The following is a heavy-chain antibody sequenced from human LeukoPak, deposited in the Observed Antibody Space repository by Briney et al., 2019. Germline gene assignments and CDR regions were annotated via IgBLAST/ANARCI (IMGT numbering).Heavy chain of an antibody. D-gene: IGHD4-17*01. CDR1: GYTFTGYY. CDR3: ARDLTSDYVFAGYYFDY. J-gene: IGHJ4*02. CDR2: INPNSGGT. Sequence: ASVKVSCKASGYTFTGYYMHWVRQAPGQGLEWMGWINPNSGGTNYAQKFQGRVTMTRDTSISTAYMELSRLSSDDTAVYYCARDLTSDYVFAGYYFDYWGQGTLVTVSS. V-gene: IGHV1-2*02.